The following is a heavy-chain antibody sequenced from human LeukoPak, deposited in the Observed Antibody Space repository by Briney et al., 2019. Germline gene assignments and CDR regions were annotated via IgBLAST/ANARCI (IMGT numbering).Heavy chain of an antibody. CDR2: ISSSGSTI. V-gene: IGHV3-11*04. Sequence: PGGSLRLSCAASGFTFSDYYMSWIRQAPGKGLEWVLYISSSGSTIYYADSVKGRFTISRDNSKNTLYLQMNSLRAEDTAVYSCARDRLPTVIRSAFDYWGQWTLVTVSS. CDR3: ARDRLPTVIRSAFDY. J-gene: IGHJ4*02. CDR1: GFTFSDYY. D-gene: IGHD4-23*01.